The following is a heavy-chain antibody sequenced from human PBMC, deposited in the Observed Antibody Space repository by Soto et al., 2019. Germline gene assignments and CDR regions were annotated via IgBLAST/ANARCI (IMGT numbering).Heavy chain of an antibody. V-gene: IGHV4-30-2*01. CDR1: GGSISSGGHS. CDR2: IYHSGST. J-gene: IGHJ4*02. Sequence: SETLSLTCAVSGGSISSGGHSWSWIRQPPGKGLEWIGYIYHSGSTYYNPSLKSRVTISVDRSKNQFSLKLSSVTAADTAVYYCASSSYDSSGYYALFDYWGQGTLVTVSS. D-gene: IGHD3-22*01. CDR3: ASSSYDSSGYYALFDY.